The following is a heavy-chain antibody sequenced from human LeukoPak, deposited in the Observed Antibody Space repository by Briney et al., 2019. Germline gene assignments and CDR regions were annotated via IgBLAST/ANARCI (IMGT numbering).Heavy chain of an antibody. CDR1: GFTFSSYT. V-gene: IGHV3-23*01. J-gene: IGHJ6*02. D-gene: IGHD3/OR15-3a*01. CDR2: VSGSGSIT. CDR3: ANLGLDSLDV. Sequence: GGSLRLSCAASGFTFSSYTMSWVRQAPGKGLRWVSAVSGSGSITSHSDSVRGRFTISRDSSKSTLYLQMNSLRAEDTAVYYCANLGLDSLDVWGQGTTVTVSS.